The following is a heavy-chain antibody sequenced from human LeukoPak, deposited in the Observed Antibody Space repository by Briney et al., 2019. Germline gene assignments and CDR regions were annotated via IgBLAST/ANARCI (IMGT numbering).Heavy chain of an antibody. CDR3: ATAGWIITSGIDY. Sequence: PSETLSLTCGVAGYSMIRGYDWAWIRQPPGKGLEWIGTIYHTGSTYYTPSLGSRVTISVDTSKNEFSLNLNSVTAADTAVYYCATAGWIITSGIDYWGQGALVTVSS. CDR1: GYSMIRGYD. CDR2: IYHTGST. J-gene: IGHJ4*02. V-gene: IGHV4-38-2*01. D-gene: IGHD3-10*01.